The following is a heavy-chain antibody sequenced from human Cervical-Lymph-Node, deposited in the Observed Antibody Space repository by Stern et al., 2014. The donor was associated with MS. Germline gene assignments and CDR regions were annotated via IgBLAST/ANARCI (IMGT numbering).Heavy chain of an antibody. CDR2: ISSGGSYI. V-gene: IGHV3-21*01. CDR1: GFTFSSYS. D-gene: IGHD4-23*01. Sequence: EVQLVESGGGLVKPGGSLRLSCAAPGFTFSSYSMNWVRQAPGNGLERVASISSGGSYIYYADSLKGRFTISRDNAKNSLYLQMNSLRAEDTAVYYCARGRGGNYRYYFDYWGQGTLVTVSS. J-gene: IGHJ4*02. CDR3: ARGRGGNYRYYFDY.